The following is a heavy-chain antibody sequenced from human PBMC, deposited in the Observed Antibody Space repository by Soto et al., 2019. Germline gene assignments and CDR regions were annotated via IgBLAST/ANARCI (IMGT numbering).Heavy chain of an antibody. CDR1: GYTFTSYY. V-gene: IGHV1-46*01. D-gene: IGHD5-18*01. CDR2: INPSGGST. J-gene: IGHJ4*02. Sequence: ASVKVSCKASGYTFTSYYMHWVRQAPGQGLEWMGIINPSGGSTSYAQKFQGRVTMTRDTSTSTVYMELSSLRAEDTAVYYCARDGVGVGIQLWYYFDYWGQGTLVTVSS. CDR3: ARDGVGVGIQLWYYFDY.